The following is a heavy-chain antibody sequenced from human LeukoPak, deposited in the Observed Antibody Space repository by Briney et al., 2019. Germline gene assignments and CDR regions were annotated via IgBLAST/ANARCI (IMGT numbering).Heavy chain of an antibody. D-gene: IGHD7-27*01. V-gene: IGHV4-59*01. CDR3: ARDLTGDTGFDP. J-gene: IGHJ5*02. CDR1: GGSISSYY. CDR2: IYYSGST. Sequence: SETLSLTCTVSGGSISSYYWSWIRQPPGKGLEWIGYIYYSGSTNYNPSLTSRVTISVDTSKNQFSLKLSSVTAADTAVYYCARDLTGDTGFDPWAREPWSPSPQ.